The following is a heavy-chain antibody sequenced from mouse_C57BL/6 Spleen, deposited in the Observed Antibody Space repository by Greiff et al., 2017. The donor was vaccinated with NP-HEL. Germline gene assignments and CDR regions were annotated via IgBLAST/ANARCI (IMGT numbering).Heavy chain of an antibody. Sequence: QVQLQQPGAELVKPGASVKMSCKASGYTFTSYWITWVKQRPGQGLEWIGDIYPGSGSTNYNEKFKSKATLTVDTSSSTAYMQLSSLTSEDSAVYYCARGRGYDDEVYYFDYWGQGTTLTVSS. CDR1: GYTFTSYW. V-gene: IGHV1-55*01. D-gene: IGHD2-2*01. CDR2: IYPGSGST. CDR3: ARGRGYDDEVYYFDY. J-gene: IGHJ2*01.